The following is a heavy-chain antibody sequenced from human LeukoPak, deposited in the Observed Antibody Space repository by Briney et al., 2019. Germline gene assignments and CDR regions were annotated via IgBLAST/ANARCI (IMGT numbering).Heavy chain of an antibody. J-gene: IGHJ5*02. V-gene: IGHV4-61*02. CDR1: GGSISSGSYY. Sequence: SETLSLTCTVSGGSISSGSYYWSWIRQPAGKGLEWIGRIYTSGSTNYNPSLKSRVTISVDTSKNQFSLKLSSVTAADTAVYYCAREGSSWISPWGQGTLVTVSS. CDR2: IYTSGST. CDR3: AREGSSWISP. D-gene: IGHD6-13*01.